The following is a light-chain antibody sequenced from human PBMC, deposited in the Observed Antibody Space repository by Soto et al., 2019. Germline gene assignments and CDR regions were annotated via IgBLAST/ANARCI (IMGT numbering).Light chain of an antibody. Sequence: EIVLTQSPGTLSLSPGERATLSCRASQSVSSSYLAWYQQKPGQAPRLLIYGASSRATGIPDRFSGSGSGTEFTLTISNLQSEDSAVYYCQQYNTCPPRTFGPGTKVDIK. J-gene: IGKJ3*01. CDR2: GAS. CDR1: QSVSSSY. CDR3: QQYNTCPPRT. V-gene: IGKV3-20*01.